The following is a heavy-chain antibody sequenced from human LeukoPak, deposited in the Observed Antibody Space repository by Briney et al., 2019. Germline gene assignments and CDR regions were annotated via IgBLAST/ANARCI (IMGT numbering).Heavy chain of an antibody. CDR2: MSASGDST. Sequence: PGGSLRLSCAASGFTFSSYAMSWVRQAPGKGMEWFSAMSASGDSTYYSDSVKGRFSISRDNSKNTLYVQMNSLRAEDTAVYYCAKPLVLDYSDSSGYWGYWGQGTLVTVCS. D-gene: IGHD3-22*01. CDR1: GFTFSSYA. CDR3: AKPLVLDYSDSSGYWGY. V-gene: IGHV3-23*01. J-gene: IGHJ4*02.